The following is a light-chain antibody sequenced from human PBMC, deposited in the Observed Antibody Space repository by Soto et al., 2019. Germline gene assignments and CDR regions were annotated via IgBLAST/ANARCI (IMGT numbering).Light chain of an antibody. CDR3: QVWDRSSDQVI. CDR1: NIGSEKR. Sequence: SYELTQPPSVSVAPGQPARIACGGHNIGSEKRVHWYQQKPGQAPVLVVYDDSDRPSGIPERFSGSNSGDTATLIISRVEAGDEADYYCQVWDRSSDQVIFGGGTKLTVL. V-gene: IGLV3-21*02. CDR2: DDS. J-gene: IGLJ2*01.